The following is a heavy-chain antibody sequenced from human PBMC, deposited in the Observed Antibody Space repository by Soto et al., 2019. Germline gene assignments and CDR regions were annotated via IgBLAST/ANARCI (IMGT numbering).Heavy chain of an antibody. V-gene: IGHV1-8*01. CDR1: GYTFTSYD. Sequence: GASLKVSCKASGYTFTSYDINWVRQATGQGLEWMGWMNPNSGNTGYAQKFQGRVTMTRNTSISTAYMELSSLRSEDTAVYYCATAVDPAAIPAIVDSWAKEPLVPV. D-gene: IGHD2-2*02. J-gene: IGHJ4*02. CDR2: MNPNSGNT. CDR3: ATAVDPAAIPAIVDS.